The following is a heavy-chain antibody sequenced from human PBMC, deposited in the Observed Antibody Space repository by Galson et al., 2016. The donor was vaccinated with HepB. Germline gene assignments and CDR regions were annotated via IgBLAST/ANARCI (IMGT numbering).Heavy chain of an antibody. J-gene: IGHJ3*02. D-gene: IGHD1-26*01. CDR1: GYTFTNYW. Sequence: QSGAEVKKPGESLKISCEASGYTFTNYWIAWVRQMPGKGLEWMGMIYPGDSDTRYSPSFQGQVTISADKSVSTAYLQWSSLKASDTAMYYCARAGGLDIWGQGTKVTVSS. CDR3: ARAGGLDI. V-gene: IGHV5-51*01. CDR2: IYPGDSDT.